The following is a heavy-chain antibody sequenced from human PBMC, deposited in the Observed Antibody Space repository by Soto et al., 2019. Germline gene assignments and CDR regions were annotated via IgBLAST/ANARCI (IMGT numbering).Heavy chain of an antibody. CDR3: AKVENTHYSGYDVGYFDY. Sequence: GGSLRLSCAAYGFTFSSYAMSWVRQAPGKGLEWVSAISGSGGSTYYADSVKGRFTISRDNSKNTLYLQMNSLRAEDTAVYYCAKVENTHYSGYDVGYFDYWGQGTLVTVSS. J-gene: IGHJ4*02. D-gene: IGHD5-12*01. CDR1: GFTFSSYA. CDR2: ISGSGGST. V-gene: IGHV3-23*01.